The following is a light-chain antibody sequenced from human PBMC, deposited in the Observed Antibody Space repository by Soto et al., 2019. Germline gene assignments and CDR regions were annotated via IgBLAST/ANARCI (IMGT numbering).Light chain of an antibody. V-gene: IGKV3-15*01. J-gene: IGKJ5*01. CDR1: QSVGTN. CDR2: GAS. CDR3: QQLNYWPRIT. Sequence: DIVMTQSPGTLSVSPGERATLSCRASQSVGTNLAWYQQRPGQAPRLLVYGASTRASGIPPRFSGSGSGTDFTLTNSSLKSEDFAVFYLQQLNYWPRITFGQGTRLEIK.